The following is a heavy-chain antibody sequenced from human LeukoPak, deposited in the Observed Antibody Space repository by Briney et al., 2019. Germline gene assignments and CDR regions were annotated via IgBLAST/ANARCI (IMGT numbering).Heavy chain of an antibody. CDR2: IYTSGIT. CDR3: ARGGPRGAARPGYFDY. V-gene: IGHV4-4*09. Sequence: PSETLSLTCTVSGGSISSYYWSWIRQPPGKGLEWIGYIYTSGITNYNPSLKSQVTISVDTSKNQFSLKLSSVTAADTAVYYCARGGPRGAARPGYFDYWGQGTLVTVSS. J-gene: IGHJ4*02. CDR1: GGSISSYY. D-gene: IGHD6-6*01.